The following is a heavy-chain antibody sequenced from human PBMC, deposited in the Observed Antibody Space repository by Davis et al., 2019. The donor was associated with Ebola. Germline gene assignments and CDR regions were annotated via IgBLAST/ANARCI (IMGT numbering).Heavy chain of an antibody. CDR3: ARTSIVGTTTTASDI. Sequence: AASVKVSCKASGYTFTTYGLSWVRQAPGQGLEWMGWISADNGNTNYAKKFQGRVTMTRETSTGTAYMELRSLRSDDTAVYFCARTSIVGTTTTASDIWGQGTKVTVSS. CDR2: ISADNGNT. D-gene: IGHD1-26*01. J-gene: IGHJ3*02. V-gene: IGHV1-18*04. CDR1: GYTFTTYG.